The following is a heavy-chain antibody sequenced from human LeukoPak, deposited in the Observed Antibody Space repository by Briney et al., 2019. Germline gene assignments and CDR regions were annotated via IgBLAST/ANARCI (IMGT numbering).Heavy chain of an antibody. CDR2: IRYDGSNK. CDR1: GFTFSSYG. CDR3: AKDFGYRTYYFDY. J-gene: IGHJ4*02. Sequence: GGSLRLSCAASGFTFSSYGMHWVRQAPGKGLEWVAFIRYDGSNKYYADSVKGRFTISRDNSKNTLYLQMNSLRAEDTAVYYCAKDFGYRTYYFDYWGQGTLVTVSS. D-gene: IGHD3-16*02. V-gene: IGHV3-30*02.